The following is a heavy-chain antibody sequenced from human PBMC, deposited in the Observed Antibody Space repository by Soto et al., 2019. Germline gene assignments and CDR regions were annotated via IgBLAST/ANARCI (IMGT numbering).Heavy chain of an antibody. J-gene: IGHJ4*02. CDR1: GYTFTSYA. Sequence: GASVKVSCKASGYTFTSYAMHWVRQAPGQRLEWMGWINAGNGNTKYSQKFQGRVTITRDTSASTAYMELSSLRSEDTAVYYCARDLTRGSSGSKRLFDYWGQGTLVTVSS. CDR2: INAGNGNT. CDR3: ARDLTRGSSGSKRLFDY. V-gene: IGHV1-3*01. D-gene: IGHD6-19*01.